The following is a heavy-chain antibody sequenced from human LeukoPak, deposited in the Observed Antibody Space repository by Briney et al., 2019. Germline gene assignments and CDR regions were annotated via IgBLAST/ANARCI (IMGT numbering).Heavy chain of an antibody. V-gene: IGHV3-23*01. CDR3: AKNRRDYYGMDV. CDR2: ISDTGDST. J-gene: IGHJ6*02. CDR1: EFTFRNYA. Sequence: GGSLRLSCAASEFTFRNYAMNWVRQAPGKGLEWVSYISDTGDSTFHADSVKGRFAISRDNSENTVYLQMNSLRAEDTAVYYCAKNRRDYYGMDVWGQGTTVTVSS.